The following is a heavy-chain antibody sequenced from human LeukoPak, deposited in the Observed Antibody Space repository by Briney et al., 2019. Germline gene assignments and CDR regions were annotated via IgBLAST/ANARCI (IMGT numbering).Heavy chain of an antibody. D-gene: IGHD3-10*01. J-gene: IGHJ4*02. Sequence: GSSVKDSCKASGGTFSSYAISWVRQAPGQGLEWMGGIIPIFCTANYAQKFQGRVTITTGESTSTAYRELSSRRSEDTAVYYWASHYSSGSGSYYHFDYWGQGTLVTVSS. CDR1: GGTFSSYA. CDR2: IIPIFCTA. CDR3: ASHYSSGSGSYYHFDY. V-gene: IGHV1-69*05.